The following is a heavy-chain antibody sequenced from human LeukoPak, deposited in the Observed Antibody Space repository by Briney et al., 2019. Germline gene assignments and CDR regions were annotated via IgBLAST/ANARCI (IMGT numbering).Heavy chain of an antibody. Sequence: GGSLRLSCSASGFTFSSYAMHWVRQAPGRGLEYVSGIKSNGGSTYYADSVKGRFTISRDDSKNTLYLQMRSLRAEDTAVYYCVKGGVVTTRALDYWGQGTLVTVSS. CDR1: GFTFSSYA. D-gene: IGHD4-23*01. CDR2: IKSNGGST. CDR3: VKGGVVTTRALDY. J-gene: IGHJ4*02. V-gene: IGHV3-64D*06.